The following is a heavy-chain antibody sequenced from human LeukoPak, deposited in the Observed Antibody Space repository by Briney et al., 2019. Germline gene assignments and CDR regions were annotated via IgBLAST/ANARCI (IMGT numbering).Heavy chain of an antibody. CDR3: AHRGRYGDYRDWYFDL. CDR1: GFSLSTSGVA. CDR2: IYWDDDK. Sequence: SGPTLVKPTQTLTLTCTFSGFSLSTSGVAVGWIRQPPGKALEWLALIYWDDDKRYSPSLKSRLTITKDTSKNQVVLTMTNMDPVDTATYYCAHRGRYGDYRDWYFDLWGRGTLVTVSS. D-gene: IGHD4-17*01. V-gene: IGHV2-5*02. J-gene: IGHJ2*01.